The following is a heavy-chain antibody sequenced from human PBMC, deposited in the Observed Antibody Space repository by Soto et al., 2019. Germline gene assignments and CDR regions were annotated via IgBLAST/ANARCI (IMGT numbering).Heavy chain of an antibody. D-gene: IGHD6-6*01. CDR2: IYYTGST. V-gene: IGHV4-59*01. CDR1: GGSIRPYY. Sequence: QVQLQESGPGLVTPSETLPLTCTVSGGSIRPYYWSWIRQPPGKGLEWIGYIYYTGSTNYNSSLKSRVTMSLDTSKNQFSLKLNSVTAADTALYYCARGSPMSSSFPLDFWGQGTLVAVSS. CDR3: ARGSPMSSSFPLDF. J-gene: IGHJ4*02.